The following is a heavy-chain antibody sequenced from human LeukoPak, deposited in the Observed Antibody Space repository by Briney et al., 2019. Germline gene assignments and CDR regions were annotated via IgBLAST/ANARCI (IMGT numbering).Heavy chain of an antibody. J-gene: IGHJ3*02. V-gene: IGHV1-69*13. D-gene: IGHD5-18*01. CDR2: IIPIFGTA. Sequence: SVKVSCKASGGIFSNYGISWVRQATGQGLEWMGEIIPIFGTANYAQKFQGRVTITADESTSTAYMELSSLRSEDTAVYYCARSETADAFDIWGQGTMVTVSS. CDR1: GGIFSNYG. CDR3: ARSETADAFDI.